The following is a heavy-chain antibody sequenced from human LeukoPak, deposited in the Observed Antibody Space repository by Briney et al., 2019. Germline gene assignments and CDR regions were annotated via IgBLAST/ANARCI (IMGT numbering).Heavy chain of an antibody. Sequence: ASVKVSCKASGYTFTSYYMHWVRQAPGQXLEWMGIINPSGGSTSYAQKFQGRVTMTRDTSTRTVYMELNSLRSEDTAVYYCARGRSIAARPGYFQHWGQGTLVRVSS. CDR1: GYTFTSYY. D-gene: IGHD6-6*01. J-gene: IGHJ1*01. CDR2: INPSGGST. V-gene: IGHV1-46*01. CDR3: ARGRSIAARPGYFQH.